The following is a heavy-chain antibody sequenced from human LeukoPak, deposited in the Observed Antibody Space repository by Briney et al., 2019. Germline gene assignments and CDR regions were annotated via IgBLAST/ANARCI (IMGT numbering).Heavy chain of an antibody. Sequence: SVKVSCKASGGTFSSYAISWVRQAPGQGLEWMGGIIPIFGTANYAQKFQGRVTMTEDTSTDTAYMELSSLRSEDTAVYYCAKPAGSSPMGYWGQGTLVTVSS. CDR3: AKPAGSSPMGY. D-gene: IGHD1-26*01. J-gene: IGHJ4*02. CDR1: GGTFSSYA. CDR2: IIPIFGTA. V-gene: IGHV1-69*06.